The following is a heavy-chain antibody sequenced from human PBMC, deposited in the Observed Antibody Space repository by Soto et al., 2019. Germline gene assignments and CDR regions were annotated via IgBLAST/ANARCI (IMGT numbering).Heavy chain of an antibody. J-gene: IGHJ5*02. Sequence: PSETLSLTCTVSGGSISSGGYYWSWIRQHPGKGLEWIGYIYYSGSTYYNPSLKSRATISVDTSKNQFSLKLSSVTAADTAVYYCARDKGYVGILTGYNWFDPWGQGTLVTVSS. CDR2: IYYSGST. D-gene: IGHD3-9*01. CDR3: ARDKGYVGILTGYNWFDP. V-gene: IGHV4-31*03. CDR1: GGSISSGGYY.